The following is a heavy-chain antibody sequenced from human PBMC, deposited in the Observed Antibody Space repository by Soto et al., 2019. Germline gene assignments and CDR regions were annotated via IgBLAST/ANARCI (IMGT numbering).Heavy chain of an antibody. J-gene: IGHJ6*03. CDR1: GGSISSYY. CDR3: ARGSTYSYGYDVHYYYYMDV. CDR2: IYYSGST. Sequence: QVQLQESGPGLVKPSETLSLTCTVSGGSISSYYWSWIRQPPGKGLEWIGYIYYSGSTNYNSSLKSRVTISVDTSKNQFSLKLSSVTAADTAVYYCARGSTYSYGYDVHYYYYMDVWGKGTTVTVSS. V-gene: IGHV4-59*01. D-gene: IGHD5-18*01.